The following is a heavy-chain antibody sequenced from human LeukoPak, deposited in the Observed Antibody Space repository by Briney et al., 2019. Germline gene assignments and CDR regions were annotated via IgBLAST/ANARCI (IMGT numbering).Heavy chain of an antibody. CDR2: ISGSSSTI. CDR1: GFTFSTYW. Sequence: GGSLRLSCAASGFTFSTYWMNWVRQAPGKGLEWLSYISGSSSTIYYADSVKGRFTISRDNAKNSLYLQMNSLRAEDTAVYFCARESLGYCSGSTCYYFFMDFWGKGTTVTVSS. V-gene: IGHV3-48*04. CDR3: ARESLGYCSGSTCYYFFMDF. J-gene: IGHJ6*03. D-gene: IGHD2-15*01.